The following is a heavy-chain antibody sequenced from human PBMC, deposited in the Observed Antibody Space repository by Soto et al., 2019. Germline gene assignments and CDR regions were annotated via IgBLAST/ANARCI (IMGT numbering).Heavy chain of an antibody. CDR1: GFIFSSYD. Sequence: GSLRLSCSASGFIFSSYDIHWVRQAPGKGLEYVSGIRNNGGSTYYADSVKGRFAISRDNSKNTLYLQMSGLRVEDTALYYCVRDHHVVPAAMPYHYYGMDGWGQGTTVTVSS. D-gene: IGHD2-2*01. V-gene: IGHV3-64D*08. CDR3: VRDHHVVPAAMPYHYYGMDG. CDR2: IRNNGGST. J-gene: IGHJ6*02.